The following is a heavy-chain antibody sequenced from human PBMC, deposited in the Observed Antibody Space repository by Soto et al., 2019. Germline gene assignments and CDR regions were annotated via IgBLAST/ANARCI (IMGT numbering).Heavy chain of an antibody. Sequence: QVRLVQSGAEVKKPGASVKVSCKASGYTFTSYGISWVRQAPGQGLEWMGWISAYNGNTNYAQKLQGRVTMTTDTSTSTAYMELRSLRSDDTAVYYCARDPLGYCSSTSCPLFDYWGQGTLVTVSS. CDR3: ARDPLGYCSSTSCPLFDY. D-gene: IGHD2-2*01. J-gene: IGHJ4*02. CDR2: ISAYNGNT. CDR1: GYTFTSYG. V-gene: IGHV1-18*01.